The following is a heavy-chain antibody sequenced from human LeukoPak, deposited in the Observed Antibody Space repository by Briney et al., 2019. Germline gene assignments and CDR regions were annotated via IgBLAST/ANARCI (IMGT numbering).Heavy chain of an antibody. D-gene: IGHD3-10*01. V-gene: IGHV3-20*04. CDR3: ARKGYYGAVLFLDY. CDR1: GLTVSEND. Sequence: GWALTLSCAACGLTVSENDIKWVRPAPGRGLEWVSGINWKGDSTGYADSERGRYTISRDNAKNSLYLQMNSLRAEDTALYYCARKGYYGAVLFLDYWGQRTLVTVSS. CDR2: INWKGDST. J-gene: IGHJ4*02.